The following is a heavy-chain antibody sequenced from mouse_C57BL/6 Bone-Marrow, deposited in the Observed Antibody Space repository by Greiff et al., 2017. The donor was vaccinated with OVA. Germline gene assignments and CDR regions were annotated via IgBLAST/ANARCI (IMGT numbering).Heavy chain of an antibody. CDR3: ARKDDYDDTNWYFDV. Sequence: VQLQQSGAELAKPGASVKLSCKASGYTFTSYWMHWVKQRPGQGLEWIGYINPSSGYTKYNQKFKDKATLTADQSSSTAYMQLSSLTYEDSAVYYCARKDDYDDTNWYFDVWGTGTTVTVSS. V-gene: IGHV1-7*01. CDR2: INPSSGYT. CDR1: GYTFTSYW. J-gene: IGHJ1*03. D-gene: IGHD2-4*01.